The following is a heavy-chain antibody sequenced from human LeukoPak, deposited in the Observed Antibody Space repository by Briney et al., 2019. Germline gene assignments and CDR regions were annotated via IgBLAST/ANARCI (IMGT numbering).Heavy chain of an antibody. V-gene: IGHV4-34*01. CDR3: ARAPGRLQPFDY. Sequence: PSETLSLTCAVYGGSFSGYYWGWIRQPPGKGLGWIGGINHSGSTNYNPSLKSRVTISVDTSKNQFSLKLSSVTAADTAVYYCARAPGRLQPFDYWGQGTLVTVSS. D-gene: IGHD5-24*01. CDR1: GGSFSGYY. J-gene: IGHJ4*02. CDR2: INHSGST.